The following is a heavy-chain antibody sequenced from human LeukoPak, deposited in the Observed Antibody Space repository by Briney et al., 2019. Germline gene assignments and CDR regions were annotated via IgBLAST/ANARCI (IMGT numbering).Heavy chain of an antibody. Sequence: ASVKVSCKASGYTFTSYAMNWVRQAPGQGLEWMGWININTGNPTYAQGFTGRFVFSLDTSVSTAYLQISSLKAEDTAVYYCARDPVVRGWPGFDYWGQGTLVTVSS. V-gene: IGHV7-4-1*02. CDR3: ARDPVVRGWPGFDY. CDR1: GYTFTSYA. D-gene: IGHD2-15*01. J-gene: IGHJ4*02. CDR2: ININTGNP.